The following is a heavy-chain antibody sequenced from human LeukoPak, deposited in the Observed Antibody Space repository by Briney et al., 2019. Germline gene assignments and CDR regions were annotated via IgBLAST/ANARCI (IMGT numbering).Heavy chain of an antibody. V-gene: IGHV3-7*03. J-gene: IGHJ4*02. CDR3: AISSSARGGFDY. CDR1: RFTLSTYW. CDR2: IKQDGSQE. D-gene: IGHD6-19*01. Sequence: GGSLRLSCAASRFTLSTYWMSWVRQAPGKGLEWVAHIKQDGSQEYYVDSVKGRFTISRDSAKNSLYLQMNSLRVEDTAVYYCAISSSARGGFDYWGQGTLVTVSS.